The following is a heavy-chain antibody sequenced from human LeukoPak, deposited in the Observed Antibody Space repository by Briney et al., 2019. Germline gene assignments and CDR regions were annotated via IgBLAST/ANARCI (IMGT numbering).Heavy chain of an antibody. CDR2: ISGSGGST. D-gene: IGHD2-2*01. CDR1: GFTFSSYA. J-gene: IGHJ4*02. V-gene: IGHV3-23*01. Sequence: RSGGSLRPSCAASGFTFSSYAMSWVRQAPGKGLEWVSAISGSGGSTYYADSVKGRFTISRDNSKNTLHLQMNSLRAEDTAVYHCAKDLPAAYFDYWGQGTLVTVSS. CDR3: AKDLPAAYFDY.